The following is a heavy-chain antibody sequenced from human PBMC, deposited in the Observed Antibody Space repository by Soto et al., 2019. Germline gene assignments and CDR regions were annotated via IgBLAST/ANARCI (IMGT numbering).Heavy chain of an antibody. V-gene: IGHV3-66*01. CDR1: GFTVSSNY. D-gene: IGHD3-22*01. J-gene: IGHJ4*02. Sequence: PGGSLRLSCAASGFTVSSNYMSWVRQAPGKGLEWVSVIYSGGSTYYADSVKGRFTISRDKSKSTLYLQMNSLRDEDTAVYYCAKDSYYHDTSGYYTFDSWGQGTLVTVSS. CDR2: IYSGGST. CDR3: AKDSYYHDTSGYYTFDS.